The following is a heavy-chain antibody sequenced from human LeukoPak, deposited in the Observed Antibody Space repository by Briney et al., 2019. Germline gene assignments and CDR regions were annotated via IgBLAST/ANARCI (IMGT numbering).Heavy chain of an antibody. CDR2: MNPNSGNT. D-gene: IGHD1-14*01. J-gene: IGHJ5*02. CDR3: ARGQVTGRNKNWFDP. CDR1: GYTFTSYD. V-gene: IGHV1-8*01. Sequence: ASVKVSCKASGYTFTSYDINWVRQATGQGLEWMGWMNPNSGNTGYAQKFQGRVTMTRNTSMSTAYMELSSLRSEDTAVYYCARGQVTGRNKNWFDPWGQGTLVTVSS.